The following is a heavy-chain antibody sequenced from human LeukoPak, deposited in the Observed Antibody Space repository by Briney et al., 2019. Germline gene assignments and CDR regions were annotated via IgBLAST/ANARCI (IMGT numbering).Heavy chain of an antibody. CDR3: ARAYDTSGYYPEFDS. CDR2: IYYSGTT. V-gene: IGHV4-59*08. Sequence: SETLSLTCTVSGGSISDYYWNWIRQPPGKGLEWIGYIYYSGTTNYNPSLKSQVTISFDTSKIQFSLKLSSVTAADTAVYYCARAYDTSGYYPEFDSWGQGALVTVSS. D-gene: IGHD3-22*01. CDR1: GGSISDYY. J-gene: IGHJ4*02.